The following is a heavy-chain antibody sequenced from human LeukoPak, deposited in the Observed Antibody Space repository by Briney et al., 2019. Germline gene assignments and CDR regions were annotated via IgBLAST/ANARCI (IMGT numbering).Heavy chain of an antibody. V-gene: IGHV1-18*01. CDR3: ARWKYSGSYYGELYYYYMDV. J-gene: IGHJ6*03. CDR1: GYTFTSYG. CDR2: ISAYNGNT. D-gene: IGHD1-26*01. Sequence: ASVKVSCKASGYTFTSYGISWVRQAPGQGLEWMGWISAYNGNTNYAQKLQGRVTMTTDTSTSTAYMELRSLRSDDTAVYYCARWKYSGSYYGELYYYYMDVWGKGTTVTVSS.